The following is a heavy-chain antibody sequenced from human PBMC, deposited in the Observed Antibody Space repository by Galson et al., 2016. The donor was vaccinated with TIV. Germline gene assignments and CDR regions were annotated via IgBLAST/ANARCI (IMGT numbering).Heavy chain of an antibody. Sequence: SVKVSCKASGGTFDNYAINWVRQATGQGLEWMGWMNPNSGNTGYAQDFQGRVTMTRDTSISTAYMELSSVRSEDTAVYYCIRGHTISRGGKDFHHWGLGTLVTGSS. CDR3: IRGHTISRGGKDFHH. D-gene: IGHD2-15*01. J-gene: IGHJ1*01. CDR2: MNPNSGNT. V-gene: IGHV1-8*02. CDR1: GGTFDNYA.